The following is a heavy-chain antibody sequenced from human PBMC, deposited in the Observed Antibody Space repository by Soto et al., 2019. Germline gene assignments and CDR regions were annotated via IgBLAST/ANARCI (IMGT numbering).Heavy chain of an antibody. CDR3: ARRRSYGTLYYFDY. CDR1: GGSISSGGYY. Sequence: SSETLSLTCTVSGGSISSGGYYWSWIRQHPGKGLEWIGYIYYSGSTYYNPSLKSRVTISVDTSKNQFSLKLSSVTAADTAVYYCARRRSYGTLYYFDYWGREPWSP. D-gene: IGHD1-26*01. J-gene: IGHJ4*02. V-gene: IGHV4-31*03. CDR2: IYYSGST.